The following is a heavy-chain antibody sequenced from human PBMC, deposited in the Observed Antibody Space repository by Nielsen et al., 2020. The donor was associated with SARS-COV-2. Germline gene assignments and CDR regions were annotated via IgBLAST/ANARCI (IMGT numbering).Heavy chain of an antibody. D-gene: IGHD1-26*01. Sequence: GGSLRLSCAASGFTFKSYAMSWVRQAPGKGLEWVSGISGSAGTTHYADSVKGRFTISRDNSKNMLYLQMNSLRAEDTAVYYCAKDEREGYHYGIDVWGQGTTVTVSS. J-gene: IGHJ6*02. CDR3: AKDEREGYHYGIDV. V-gene: IGHV3-23*01. CDR1: GFTFKSYA. CDR2: ISGSAGTT.